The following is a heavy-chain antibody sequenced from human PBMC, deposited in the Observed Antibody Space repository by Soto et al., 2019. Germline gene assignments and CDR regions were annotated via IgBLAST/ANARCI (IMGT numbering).Heavy chain of an antibody. J-gene: IGHJ4*02. CDR1: GGSMSSSSYY. Sequence: SETLSLTCTVSGGSMSSSSYYWGWIRQPPGKGLEWIANMYFSGFYSGSTSYSPSLKSRVTISVDTSKNQFSLQVSSVTAADTAVYYCARGFDILTFGFCLDYWGQGTLVTVSS. D-gene: IGHD3-9*01. V-gene: IGHV4-39*01. CDR2: MYFSGFYSGST. CDR3: ARGFDILTFGFCLDY.